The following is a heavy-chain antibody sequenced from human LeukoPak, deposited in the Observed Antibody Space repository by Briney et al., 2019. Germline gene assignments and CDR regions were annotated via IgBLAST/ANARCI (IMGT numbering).Heavy chain of an antibody. D-gene: IGHD6-19*01. J-gene: IGHJ4*02. CDR1: GYTFTSYA. Sequence: ASVNVSCKASGYTFTSYAMHWVRQAPGQRLEWMGWINAGNGNTKYSQKFQGRVTITRDTSASTAYMELSSLRSEDTAVYYCARGRRYSSGWMDRYYFDYWGQGTLVTVSS. CDR3: ARGRRYSSGWMDRYYFDY. V-gene: IGHV1-3*01. CDR2: INAGNGNT.